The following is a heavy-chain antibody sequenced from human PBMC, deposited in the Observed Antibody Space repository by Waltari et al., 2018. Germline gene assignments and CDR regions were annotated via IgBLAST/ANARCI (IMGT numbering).Heavy chain of an antibody. CDR1: GGSISSYY. D-gene: IGHD6-13*01. J-gene: IGHJ4*02. V-gene: IGHV4-59*01. Sequence: QVQLQESGPGLVKPSEPLSLTCTFSGGSISSYYWIWIRQPPGKGLEWIGYIYYSGSTNYNPSLKSRVTISVDTSKNQFSLKLSSVTAADTAVYYCARSPRAAAGTSFDYWGQGTLVTVSS. CDR3: ARSPRAAAGTSFDY. CDR2: IYYSGST.